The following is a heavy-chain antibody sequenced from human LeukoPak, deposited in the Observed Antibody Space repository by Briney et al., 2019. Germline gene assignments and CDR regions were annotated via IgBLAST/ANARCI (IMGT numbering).Heavy chain of an antibody. D-gene: IGHD4-23*01. Sequence: GSVNVSCKASGFTFTGYYIHWVRQAPGQGLEWMGWVKPNSGGTNYAQMFQGRVTMTRDTSINTAYMELSGLRSDDTAVYYCARDSYGGNWSLGYWGQGTLVTVSS. CDR2: VKPNSGGT. CDR1: GFTFTGYY. CDR3: ARDSYGGNWSLGY. J-gene: IGHJ4*02. V-gene: IGHV1-2*02.